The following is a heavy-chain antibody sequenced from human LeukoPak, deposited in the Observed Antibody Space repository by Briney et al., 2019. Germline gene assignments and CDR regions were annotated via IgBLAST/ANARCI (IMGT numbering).Heavy chain of an antibody. Sequence: PSETLSLTCTVSGGSISSYYWSWIRQPPGKGLEWIWYIYYSGSTNYNPSLKSRVTISVDTSKNQFSLKLSSVTAADTAVYYCARDIPGSDAFDIWGQGTMVTVSS. J-gene: IGHJ3*02. CDR1: GGSISSYY. V-gene: IGHV4-59*01. CDR3: ARDIPGSDAFDI. CDR2: IYYSGST. D-gene: IGHD1-14*01.